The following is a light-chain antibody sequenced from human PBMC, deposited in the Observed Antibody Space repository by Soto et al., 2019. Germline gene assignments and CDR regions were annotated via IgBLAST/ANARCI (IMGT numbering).Light chain of an antibody. CDR3: PQVHDYPIT. Sequence: DIQLTQSPSFLSASVGDRVTVTCRSSQDIGIYLAWYQQKPGKAPKVLIYGASTLQSGVPPRFGGSGSGTAFTLRISSLQPEDSANYFCPQVHDYPITFGGGTKVEIK. CDR2: GAS. J-gene: IGKJ4*01. V-gene: IGKV1-9*01. CDR1: QDIGIY.